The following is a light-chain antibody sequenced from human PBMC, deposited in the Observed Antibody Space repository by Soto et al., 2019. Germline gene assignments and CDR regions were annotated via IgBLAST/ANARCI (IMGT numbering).Light chain of an antibody. CDR3: AAWDDSPYV. CDR2: DNN. J-gene: IGLJ1*01. CDR1: SSNIGNNY. Sequence: QSVLTQPPSVSAAPGQKVTISCSGSSSNIGNNYVSWYQQLPGTAPKLLIYDNNKRPSGIPDRFSGSKSGTSATLGITGLQTGDEADYYCAAWDDSPYVFGTGTKVTVL. V-gene: IGLV1-51*01.